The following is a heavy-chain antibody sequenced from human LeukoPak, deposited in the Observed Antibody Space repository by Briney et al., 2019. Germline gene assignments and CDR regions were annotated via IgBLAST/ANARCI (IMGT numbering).Heavy chain of an antibody. J-gene: IGHJ6*03. CDR3: AREESDWSSLGYFYHYMDV. V-gene: IGHV4-61*02. Sequence: PSETLSLTCTVSGASINSGSYYWTWIRQPAGKGLEWIGRIYTSGNTNYNPSLQSRVTISLDTSKNHFSLKLDSVTAADTAVYYCAREESDWSSLGYFYHYMDVWGKGTTVTISS. CDR1: GASINSGSYY. CDR2: IYTSGNT. D-gene: IGHD3-9*01.